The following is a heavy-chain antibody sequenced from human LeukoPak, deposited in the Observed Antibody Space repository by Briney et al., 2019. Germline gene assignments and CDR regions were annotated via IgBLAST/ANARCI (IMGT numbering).Heavy chain of an antibody. CDR2: ISGGGVST. V-gene: IGHV3-23*01. Sequence: GGSLRLSCAASGFTFSNYAMSWVRQALGKGLEWVSAISGGGVSTYYADSVKGRFTISRDNSKNTLYLQMNSLRAEDTALYYCASRHATILYWGQGTLVTVSS. J-gene: IGHJ4*02. D-gene: IGHD5-12*01. CDR1: GFTFSNYA. CDR3: ASRHATILY.